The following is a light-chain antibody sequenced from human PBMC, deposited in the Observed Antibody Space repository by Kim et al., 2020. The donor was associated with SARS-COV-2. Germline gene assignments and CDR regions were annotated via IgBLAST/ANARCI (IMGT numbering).Light chain of an antibody. J-gene: IGLJ3*02. V-gene: IGLV4-69*01. CDR2: LNTDGSH. Sequence: QPVLTQSPSASASLGAPVKLTCTLSSGHSTYAIAWHQQQPEKGPRYLMRLNTDGSHNKGDGIPDRFSVSSSGAERYLTISSLQSEDEADYYCQTWGTGILVFGGGTQLTVL. CDR1: SGHSTYA. CDR3: QTWGTGILV.